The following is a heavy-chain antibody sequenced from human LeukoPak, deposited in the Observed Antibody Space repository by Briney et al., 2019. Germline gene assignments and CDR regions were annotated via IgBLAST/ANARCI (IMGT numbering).Heavy chain of an antibody. CDR1: GGSFSGYY. CDR2: INHSGST. Sequence: SETLSLTCAVYGGSFSGYYWSWIRQPPGKGLEWIGEINHSGSTNYNPSLKSRVTISVDTSKNQFSLKLSSVTAADTAVYYCARRNYYYYMDVWGKGTTVTISS. CDR3: ARRNYYYYMDV. J-gene: IGHJ6*03. V-gene: IGHV4-34*01.